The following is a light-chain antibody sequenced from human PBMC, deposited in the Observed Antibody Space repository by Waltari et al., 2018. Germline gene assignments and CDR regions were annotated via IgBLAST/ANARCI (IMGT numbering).Light chain of an antibody. J-gene: IGKJ3*01. CDR3: QQYYSYPFA. V-gene: IGKV1-8*01. Sequence: AIRLTQSPSSLSASTGDRVTITCRASQGISSYLAWYQQKPGEAPRLLIYTTSTLQSGVPSRFSGSGSGTDSTLTISSLQSEDFATYYCQQYYSYPFAFGPGTKVDIK. CDR2: TTS. CDR1: QGISSY.